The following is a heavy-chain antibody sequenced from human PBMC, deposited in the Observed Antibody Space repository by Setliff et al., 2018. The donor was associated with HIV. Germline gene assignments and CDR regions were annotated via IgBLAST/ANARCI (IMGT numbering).Heavy chain of an antibody. V-gene: IGHV1-18*01. CDR2: ISASNGDT. J-gene: IGHJ4*02. CDR1: GYTFSSYG. CDR3: AREHSTTWPYFDF. Sequence: ASVKVSCKASGYTFSSYGISWVRQAPGQGLEWMGWISASNGDTKYAQKSQGRVNMTRDTSTETAYVELRSLRSDDTALYFCAREHSTTWPYFDFWGQGTLVTVSS. D-gene: IGHD6-13*01.